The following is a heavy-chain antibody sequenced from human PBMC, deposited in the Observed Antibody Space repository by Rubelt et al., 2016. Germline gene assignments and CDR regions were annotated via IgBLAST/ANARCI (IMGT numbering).Heavy chain of an antibody. V-gene: IGHV3-53*04. CDR3: AGGGDYGDY. CDR1: GFTLRSYW. CDR2: IYSGGTT. Sequence: EVQLVESGGGLVQPGGSLRLSCVASGFTLRSYWMHWVRQVPGKGLEWVSVIYSGGTTFYADSVKGRFTISRHNSNNTGYLQRNSLRAEETAVYYCAGGGDYGDYWGQGTLVTVSS. J-gene: IGHJ4*02.